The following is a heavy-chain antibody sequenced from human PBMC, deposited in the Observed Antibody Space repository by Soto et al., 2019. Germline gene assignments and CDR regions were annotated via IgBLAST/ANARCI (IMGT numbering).Heavy chain of an antibody. Sequence: QVQLQESGPGLVKPSQTLSLTCTVSGGSISSGGYYWSWIRQHPGKGLEWIGYIYYSGSTYYNPFLKTRVKISVDTSKNHFSLKVSSVTAADTAVYYCARVIVVVPAAQEGVDYYFGYWSQGTLDTVST. J-gene: IGHJ4*02. CDR1: GGSISSGGYY. CDR2: IYYSGST. D-gene: IGHD2-2*01. V-gene: IGHV4-31*03. CDR3: ARVIVVVPAAQEGVDYYFGY.